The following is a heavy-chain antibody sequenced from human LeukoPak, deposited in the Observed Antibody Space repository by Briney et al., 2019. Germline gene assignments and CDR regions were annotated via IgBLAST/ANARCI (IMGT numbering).Heavy chain of an antibody. V-gene: IGHV4-59*08. D-gene: IGHD3-10*01. CDR2: IYYSGST. J-gene: IGHJ4*02. CDR1: GGSISSYY. CDR3: AGGSGMGRDY. Sequence: SETLSLTCTVSGGSISSYYWSWIRQPPGKGLEWIGYIYYSGSTNYNPSLKSRVTISVDTSKNQFSLKLSSVTAADTAVYYCAGGSGMGRDYWGQGTLVTVSS.